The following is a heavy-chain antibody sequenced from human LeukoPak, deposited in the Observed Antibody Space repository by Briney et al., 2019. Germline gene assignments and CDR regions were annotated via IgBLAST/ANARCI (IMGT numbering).Heavy chain of an antibody. J-gene: IGHJ4*02. CDR3: AKNIALTGEFDS. Sequence: GSVKVSCKASGYTFTSYDVNWFRQATGQGLEWMGWMNPNSGNTGYAQKFQGRVSLTRDTSISTAYMELSSLRSEDTAVYYCAKNIALTGEFDSWGQGTLVTVSS. CDR1: GYTFTSYD. V-gene: IGHV1-8*01. CDR2: MNPNSGNT. D-gene: IGHD7-27*01.